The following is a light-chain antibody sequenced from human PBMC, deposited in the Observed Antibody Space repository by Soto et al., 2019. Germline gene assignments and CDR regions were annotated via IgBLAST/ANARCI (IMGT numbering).Light chain of an antibody. CDR2: GAS. Sequence: EIVLTQSPGTLSLSPGERATLFCRASQSVSSSFLAWYQQKPGQAPRLLIYGASSRATGIPDRFSGSGSGTDFTLTISRLEPEDFAVYYCQQYGSSPKTFGHGTKVEIK. J-gene: IGKJ1*01. CDR3: QQYGSSPKT. V-gene: IGKV3-20*01. CDR1: QSVSSSF.